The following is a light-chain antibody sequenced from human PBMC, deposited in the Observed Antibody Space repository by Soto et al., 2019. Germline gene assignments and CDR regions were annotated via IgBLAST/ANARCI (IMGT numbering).Light chain of an antibody. CDR3: SSYTSSSTRV. J-gene: IGLJ2*01. CDR2: DVS. Sequence: QSALTQPASVSGSPGQSITISCTGTSSYVGGYNYVSWYQQHPGKAPKLMIYDVSNRPSGVSNRFSGSKSGNTASLTISGLQAEDAADYYCSSYTSSSTRVFGGGTKLTVL. V-gene: IGLV2-14*03. CDR1: SSYVGGYNY.